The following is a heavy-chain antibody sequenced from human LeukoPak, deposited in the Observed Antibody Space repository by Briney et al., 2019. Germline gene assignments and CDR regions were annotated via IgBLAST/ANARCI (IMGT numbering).Heavy chain of an antibody. CDR1: GFTFSSYG. Sequence: QAGGSLRLSCAASGFTFSSYGMHWVRQAPGKGLEWVAVIWYDGSNKYYADSVKGRFTISRDNSKNTLYLQMNSLRAEDTAVYYCARGFDDSSGYYRDYWGQGTLVTVSS. V-gene: IGHV3-33*01. D-gene: IGHD3-22*01. J-gene: IGHJ4*02. CDR2: IWYDGSNK. CDR3: ARGFDDSSGYYRDY.